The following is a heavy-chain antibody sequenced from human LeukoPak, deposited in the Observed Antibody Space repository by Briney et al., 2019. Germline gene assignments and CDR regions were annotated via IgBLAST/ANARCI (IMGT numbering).Heavy chain of an antibody. V-gene: IGHV3-30*18. CDR3: AKSGGTSSSGLGY. CDR1: GFTFSSYE. D-gene: IGHD6-13*01. J-gene: IGHJ4*02. CDR2: ISYDGSNK. Sequence: GGSLRLSCAASGFTFSSYEMNWVRQAPGKGLEWVAVISYDGSNKYYADSVKGRFTISRDNSKNTLYLQMNSLRAEDTAVYYCAKSGGTSSSGLGYWGQGTLVTVSS.